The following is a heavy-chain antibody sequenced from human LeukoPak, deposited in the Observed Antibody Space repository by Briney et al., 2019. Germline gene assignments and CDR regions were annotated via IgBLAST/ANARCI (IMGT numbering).Heavy chain of an antibody. D-gene: IGHD3-3*01. V-gene: IGHV1-18*01. CDR1: GGTFSSYA. J-gene: IGHJ6*03. CDR2: ISAYNGNT. CDR3: AREPFPPYDFWSGYLLGNYYYYMDV. Sequence: GASVKVSCKASGGTFSSYAISWVRQAPGQGLEWMGWISAYNGNTNYAQKLQGRVTMTTDTSTSTAYMELRSLRSDDTAVYYCAREPFPPYDFWSGYLLGNYYYYMDVWGKGTTVTVSS.